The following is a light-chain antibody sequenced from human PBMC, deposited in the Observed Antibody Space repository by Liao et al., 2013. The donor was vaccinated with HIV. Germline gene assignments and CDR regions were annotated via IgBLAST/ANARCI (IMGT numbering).Light chain of an antibody. V-gene: IGLV3-1*01. CDR1: ELGDKY. Sequence: SDDLTQPSSVSVSPGQTASITCSGDELGDKYASWYQQRPGQSPVLVIYQDTKRPSGIPERFSGSNSGNTATLSISGTQAMDEADYYCQAWDFNTNYVFGAGTKVSVL. J-gene: IGLJ1*01. CDR2: QDT. CDR3: QAWDFNTNYV.